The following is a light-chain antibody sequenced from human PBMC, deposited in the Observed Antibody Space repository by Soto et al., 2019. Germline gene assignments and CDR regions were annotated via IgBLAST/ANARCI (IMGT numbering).Light chain of an antibody. CDR2: DAS. V-gene: IGKV3-11*01. CDR1: QSVSSY. J-gene: IGKJ2*01. Sequence: EIVLTQSPATLSLSPGERATLSCRASQSVSSYLAWYQQRPGPAPRLLIYDASSRATGVPARFSGSGSGTDFTLTINSLEPGDFAVYYCHQRSNWPQTFGQGTKLEIK. CDR3: HQRSNWPQT.